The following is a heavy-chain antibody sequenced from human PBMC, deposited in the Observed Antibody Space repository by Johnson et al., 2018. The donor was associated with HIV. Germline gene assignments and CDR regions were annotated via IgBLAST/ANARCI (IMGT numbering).Heavy chain of an antibody. CDR3: ARSNAFDI. Sequence: QVQLVESGGGVVQPGRSLRLSCAASGFTFSSYAMHWVRQAPGKGLEWVAVISYDGSGKFCVDSVKGRFTISRDNAKDSLFLQMNSLRAEDTAVYYCARSNAFDIWGQGTMVTVSS. J-gene: IGHJ3*02. V-gene: IGHV3-30*04. CDR2: ISYDGSGK. CDR1: GFTFSSYA.